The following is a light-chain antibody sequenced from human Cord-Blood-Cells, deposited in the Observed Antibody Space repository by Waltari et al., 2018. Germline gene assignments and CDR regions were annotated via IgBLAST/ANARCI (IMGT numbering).Light chain of an antibody. J-gene: IGKJ1*01. CDR1: QSISSY. CDR2: AGS. V-gene: IGKV1-39*01. CDR3: QQSYSTPPWT. Sequence: DIQMTQSPSSLSASVGDRVTITCRASQSISSYLNWYQQKPGKAPKLLIYAGSSLQSGVPSRFSVMGSGTDFTLTISSLQPEDFATYYCQQSYSTPPWTFGQGTKVEIK.